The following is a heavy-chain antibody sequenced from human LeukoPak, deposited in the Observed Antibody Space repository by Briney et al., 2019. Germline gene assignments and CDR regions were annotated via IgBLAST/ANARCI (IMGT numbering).Heavy chain of an antibody. D-gene: IGHD6-19*01. V-gene: IGHV3-30*14. J-gene: IGHJ4*02. CDR2: ISYDGSNK. CDR1: EFTFSSYA. Sequence: GGSLRLSCAASEFTFSSYAMHWVRQAPGKGLEWVAVISYDGSNKYYADSVKGRFTISRDTSKNTVSLQMNSLRAEDTAVYYCAGDKTTGGWYEFDYWGQGTLVTVSS. CDR3: AGDKTTGGWYEFDY.